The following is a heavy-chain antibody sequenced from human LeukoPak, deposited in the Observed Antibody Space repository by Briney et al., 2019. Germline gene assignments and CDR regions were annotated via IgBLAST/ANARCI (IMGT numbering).Heavy chain of an antibody. Sequence: GGSLRLSCAASGFTFSSYAMHWVRQAPGKGLEWVAVISYDGSNKYYADSVKGRFTISRDNAKNSLYLQMNSLRAEDTAVYYCARDLRFGYWGQGTLVTVSS. D-gene: IGHD3-3*01. V-gene: IGHV3-30*04. CDR1: GFTFSSYA. CDR2: ISYDGSNK. CDR3: ARDLRFGY. J-gene: IGHJ4*02.